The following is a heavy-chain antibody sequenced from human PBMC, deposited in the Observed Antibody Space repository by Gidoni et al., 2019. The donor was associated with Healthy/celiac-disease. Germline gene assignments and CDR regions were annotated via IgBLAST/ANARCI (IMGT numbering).Heavy chain of an antibody. CDR1: GFTFSSYA. CDR2: ISSNGGST. J-gene: IGHJ4*02. Sequence: EVQLVESGGGLVPPGGSLRLSCSASGFTFSSYAMHCVRQAPRKGLEYVSAISSNGGSTYYADSVKGRFTISRDNSKNTLYLQMSSLRAEDTAVYYCVSATDYGDYVFDYWGQGTLVTVSS. V-gene: IGHV3-64D*06. D-gene: IGHD4-17*01. CDR3: VSATDYGDYVFDY.